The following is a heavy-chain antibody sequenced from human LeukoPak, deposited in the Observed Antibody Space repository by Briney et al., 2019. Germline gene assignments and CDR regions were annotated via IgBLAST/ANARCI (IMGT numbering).Heavy chain of an antibody. D-gene: IGHD3/OR15-3a*01. V-gene: IGHV1-2*02. Sequence: ASVKVSCKASGYTFTGYYMHWVRQAPGQGLEWTGWINPNSGGTNYAQKFQGRVTMTRDTSISTAYMELSRLRSDDTAVYYCARVWRSSSSSLIFVYWGQGTLVTVSS. CDR1: GYTFTGYY. CDR3: ARVWRSSSSSLIFVY. CDR2: INPNSGGT. J-gene: IGHJ4*02.